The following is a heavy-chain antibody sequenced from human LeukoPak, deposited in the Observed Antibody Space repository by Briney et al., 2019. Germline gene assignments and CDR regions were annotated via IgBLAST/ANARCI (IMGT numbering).Heavy chain of an antibody. V-gene: IGHV3-21*01. Sequence: PGGSLRLSCAASGFTFSSYSMNWVRQASGKGLEWVSSISSSSSYIYYADSVKGRFTIPRDNAKNSLYLQMNSLRAEDTAVYYCARDGDYSGSTLYFDYWGQGTLVTVSS. CDR1: GFTFSSYS. D-gene: IGHD1-26*01. CDR2: ISSSSSYI. J-gene: IGHJ4*02. CDR3: ARDGDYSGSTLYFDY.